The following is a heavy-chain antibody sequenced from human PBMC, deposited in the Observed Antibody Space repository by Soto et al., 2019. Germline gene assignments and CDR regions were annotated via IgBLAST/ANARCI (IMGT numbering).Heavy chain of an antibody. CDR1: GFTFGNFG. V-gene: IGHV3-30*03. Sequence: QLQLVESGGGVVQPGRSLRLSCAASGFTFGNFGIHWVRQAPGKGLEWVADISNDGSRRYYADSVKGRFTISRDNSKNTLYLQMDSLRAEDTAVYFCARGCSGGTNCFYFDFWGQGILVTVSS. D-gene: IGHD6-13*01. CDR3: ARGCSGGTNCFYFDF. CDR2: ISNDGSRR. J-gene: IGHJ4*02.